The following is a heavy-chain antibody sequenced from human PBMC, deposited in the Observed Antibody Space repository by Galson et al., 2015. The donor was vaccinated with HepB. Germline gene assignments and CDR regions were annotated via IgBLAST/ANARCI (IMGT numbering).Heavy chain of an antibody. D-gene: IGHD2-2*01. J-gene: IGHJ4*02. CDR1: GFTFSKYS. CDR2: ISTSSTYI. CDR3: VRPQSVATFDY. Sequence: SLRLSCAASGFTFSKYSMNWVRQAPGKGLEWVSSISTSSTYIYHADSVKGRFTISRDNAKNSLYLQMNSLRAEDTAVYYCVRPQSVATFDYWGQGTLVTVSS. V-gene: IGHV3-21*01.